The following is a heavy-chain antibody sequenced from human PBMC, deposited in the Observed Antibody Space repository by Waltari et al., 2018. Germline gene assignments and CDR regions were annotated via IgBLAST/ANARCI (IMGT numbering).Heavy chain of an antibody. CDR3: ARAGEFRSYYYAMDV. V-gene: IGHV3-48*03. CDR2: IRVGSATI. D-gene: IGHD3-10*01. Sequence: EVQLVESGGGLVQSGGSLRLSCATSGFTFSFYDMPWVRQAPGKGLEWLSYIRVGSATIYYADSVKGRFSISRDDARNSLFLEINSLRAEDSAVYYCARAGEFRSYYYAMDVWGQGTAVSVSS. J-gene: IGHJ6*02. CDR1: GFTFSFYD.